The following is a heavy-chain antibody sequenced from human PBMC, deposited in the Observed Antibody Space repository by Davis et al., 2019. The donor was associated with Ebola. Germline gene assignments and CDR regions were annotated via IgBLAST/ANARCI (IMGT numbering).Heavy chain of an antibody. D-gene: IGHD3-3*01. V-gene: IGHV3-74*01. CDR1: GFTFSSHW. J-gene: IGHJ6*02. Sequence: HTGGSLRLSCAASGFTFSSHWMHWVRQAPGKGLVWVSRINGDGSRTNYADSVKGRFTISRDNAKNTLYLQMNSLRAEDTAVYYCAKDQFLEWLSLGGMDVWGQGTTVTVSS. CDR2: INGDGSRT. CDR3: AKDQFLEWLSLGGMDV.